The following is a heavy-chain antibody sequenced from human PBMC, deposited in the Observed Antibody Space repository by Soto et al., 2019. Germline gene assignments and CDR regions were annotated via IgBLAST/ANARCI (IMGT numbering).Heavy chain of an antibody. CDR3: ARDHAKEKLRFSYYYYMDV. J-gene: IGHJ6*03. CDR2: ISAYNGNT. D-gene: IGHD3-3*01. Sequence: ASVKVSCKASGYTFTSYGISWVRQAPGQGLEWKGWISAYNGNTNYAQKLQGRVTMTTDTSTSTAYMELRSLRSDDTAVYYCARDHAKEKLRFSYYYYMDVWGKGTTVTVSS. CDR1: GYTFTSYG. V-gene: IGHV1-18*01.